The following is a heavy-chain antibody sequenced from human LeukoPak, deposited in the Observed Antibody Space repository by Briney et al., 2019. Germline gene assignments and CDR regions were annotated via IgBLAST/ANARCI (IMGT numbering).Heavy chain of an antibody. Sequence: KPSETLSLTCAVYGGSFSGYYWSWIRQPPGEGLEWIGEINHSGSTNYNPSLKSRVTISVDTSKNQFSLKLSSVTAADTAVYYCARALYCSGGSCYSQMYYFDYWGQGTLVTVSS. CDR1: GGSFSGYY. V-gene: IGHV4-34*01. CDR3: ARALYCSGGSCYSQMYYFDY. D-gene: IGHD2-15*01. CDR2: INHSGST. J-gene: IGHJ4*02.